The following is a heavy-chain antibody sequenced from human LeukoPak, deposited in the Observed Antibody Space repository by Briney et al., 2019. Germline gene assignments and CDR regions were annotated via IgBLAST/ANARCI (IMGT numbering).Heavy chain of an antibody. CDR2: ITYDGSNK. J-gene: IGHJ6*02. CDR3: ARGPERTGVGTRYFYDMDV. V-gene: IGHV3-30-3*01. D-gene: IGHD2-8*01. CDR1: GFTFSSYA. Sequence: PGRFLRLSCAASGFTFSSYAMHWVRQAPGKGLEWVAVITYDGSNKYYADSVKGRFTISRDNSKNTLYLQMNSLRAEDTAVYYCARGPERTGVGTRYFYDMDVWGQGTTVTVS.